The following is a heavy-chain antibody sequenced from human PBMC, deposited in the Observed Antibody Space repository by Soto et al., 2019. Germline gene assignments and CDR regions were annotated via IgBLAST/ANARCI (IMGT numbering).Heavy chain of an antibody. V-gene: IGHV5-10-1*01. CDR3: ARHPYYYDSSGTDAAPYYYYGMDV. D-gene: IGHD3-22*01. J-gene: IGHJ6*02. CDR2: IDPSDSYT. CDR1: GYSFTIYW. Sequence: GESLKISCKGSGYSFTIYWISWVRQMPGKGLEWVGRIDPSDSYTNYSPSFQGHVTISADKSISTAYLQWSSLKASDTAMYYCARHPYYYDSSGTDAAPYYYYGMDVWGQGTTVTVSS.